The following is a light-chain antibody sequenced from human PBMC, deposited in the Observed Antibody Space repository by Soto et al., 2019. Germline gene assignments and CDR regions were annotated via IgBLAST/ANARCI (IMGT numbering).Light chain of an antibody. CDR2: WAS. CDR3: QQYYSNSAGDT. V-gene: IGKV4-1*01. CDR1: QSVLYSSNNKNY. Sequence: DIVMTQSPDSLAVSLGERATINCKSSQSVLYSSNNKNYLAWYQQKPGQPPKLLIYWASTRESGVPDRFSGSGSGTDFTLTISSLQAEDAAVYYCQQYYSNSAGDTFGGGTKVEIK. J-gene: IGKJ4*01.